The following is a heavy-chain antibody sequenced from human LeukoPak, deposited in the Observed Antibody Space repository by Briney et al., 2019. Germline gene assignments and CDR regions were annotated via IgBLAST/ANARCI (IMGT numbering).Heavy chain of an antibody. J-gene: IGHJ3*02. CDR1: GGSISSYY. D-gene: IGHD3-10*01. CDR2: TYYSGST. CDR3: ARTRSPGGAFDI. Sequence: SETLSLTCTVSGGSISSYYWSWIRQPPGKGLGWIGYTYYSGSTNYNPSLKSRVTISVDTSKNQFSLKLSSVTAADTAVYYCARTRSPGGAFDIWGQGTMVTVSS. V-gene: IGHV4-59*01.